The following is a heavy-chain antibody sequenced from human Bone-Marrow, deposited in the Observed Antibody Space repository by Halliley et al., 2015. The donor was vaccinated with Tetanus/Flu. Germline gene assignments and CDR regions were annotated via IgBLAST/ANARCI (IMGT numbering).Heavy chain of an antibody. CDR2: IYHMGNT. D-gene: IGHD2-2*01. V-gene: IGHV4-4*02. CDR3: ARARFCDSTSCSPFDY. J-gene: IGHJ4*02. Sequence: IYHMGNTNYPPPLKGRVSISLAKSKNQFSLHLTSVPAADTAVYYCARARFCDSTSCSPFDYWGQGSLVTVSS.